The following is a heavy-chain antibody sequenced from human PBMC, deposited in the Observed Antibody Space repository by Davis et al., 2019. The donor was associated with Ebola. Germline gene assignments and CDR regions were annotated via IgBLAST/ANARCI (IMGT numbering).Heavy chain of an antibody. CDR2: IYYSGST. V-gene: IGHV4-39*01. CDR3: ARFDIAATTDY. J-gene: IGHJ4*02. CDR1: GGSISSSSHY. Sequence: SETLSLTCTVSGGSISSSSHYWGWIRQPPGKGLEWIGNIYYSGSTYYNPSLKSRVTISVDTSKNQFSLKLSSVTAADTAVYYCARFDIAATTDYWGQGTLVTVSS. D-gene: IGHD5-12*01.